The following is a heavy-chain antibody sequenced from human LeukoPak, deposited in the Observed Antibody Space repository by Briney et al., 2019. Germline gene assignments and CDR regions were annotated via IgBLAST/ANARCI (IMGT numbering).Heavy chain of an antibody. J-gene: IGHJ6*03. Sequence: GGSLRLSCAASGFTFSRYSMNWVRQAPGKGLEWVSYISSSSRTIHYADSVKGRFTISRDNAKNSLYLQMNSLRAEDTAVYYCARGGRDGYNYGHYYYYYMDVWGKGTTVTISS. D-gene: IGHD5-24*01. V-gene: IGHV3-48*01. CDR3: ARGGRDGYNYGHYYYYYMDV. CDR2: ISSSSRTI. CDR1: GFTFSRYS.